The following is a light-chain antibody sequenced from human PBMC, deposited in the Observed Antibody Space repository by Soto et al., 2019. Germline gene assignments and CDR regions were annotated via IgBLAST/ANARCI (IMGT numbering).Light chain of an antibody. Sequence: QSALTQPASVSGSPGQSITISCTGTSSDVGSYNYVSWYQQHPGKAPKLMIYEVSDRPSGISSRFSGSKSGNTASLTISGLHTDDEADYYCSSSTSSRTLFGTGTKLTVL. CDR2: EVS. CDR1: SSDVGSYNY. V-gene: IGLV2-14*01. J-gene: IGLJ1*01. CDR3: SSSTSSRTL.